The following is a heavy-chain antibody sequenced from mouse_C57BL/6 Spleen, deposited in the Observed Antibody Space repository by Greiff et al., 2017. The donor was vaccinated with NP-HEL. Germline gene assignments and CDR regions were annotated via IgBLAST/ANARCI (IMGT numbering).Heavy chain of an antibody. J-gene: IGHJ3*01. CDR2: INPNNGGT. V-gene: IGHV1-26*01. Sequence: EVQLQQSGPELVKPGASVKISCKASGYTFTDYYMNWVKQSHGKSLEWIGDINPNNGGTSYNQKFKGKATLTVDKSSSTAYMELRSLTSEDAAVYYCARSHDYDQAWFAYWGQRTLVTVSA. CDR3: ARSHDYDQAWFAY. D-gene: IGHD2-4*01. CDR1: GYTFTDYY.